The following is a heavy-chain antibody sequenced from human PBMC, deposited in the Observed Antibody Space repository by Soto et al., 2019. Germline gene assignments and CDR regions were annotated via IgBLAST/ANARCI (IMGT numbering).Heavy chain of an antibody. D-gene: IGHD2-21*02. CDR3: ALKVVTYYDN. CDR2: INPAGGTT. J-gene: IGHJ4*02. V-gene: IGHV1-46*01. CDR1: GYSFTSTY. Sequence: QVQLVQSGAEVKKPGASVRISCRASGYSFTSTYVHGVRQAPGQGPEWMGIINPAGGTTYYAQKFQGRLTITSDTSTDTVFMDLNDLTSEDTAVYFCALKVVTYYDNWGQGTLLTVSS.